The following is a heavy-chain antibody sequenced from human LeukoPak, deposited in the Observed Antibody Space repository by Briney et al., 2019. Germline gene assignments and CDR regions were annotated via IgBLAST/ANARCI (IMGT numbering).Heavy chain of an antibody. CDR1: GFTFSSYD. J-gene: IGHJ6*02. CDR3: ARGLRSSFNNYYYYGMDV. Sequence: PGGSLRLSCAASGFTFSSYDMHWVRQATGKGLEWVSAIGTAGDTYYPGSVKGRFTISRENAKNSLYLQMNSLRAGDTAVYYCARGLRSSFNNYYYYGMDVWGQGTMVTVSS. CDR2: IGTAGDT. D-gene: IGHD6-13*01. V-gene: IGHV3-13*01.